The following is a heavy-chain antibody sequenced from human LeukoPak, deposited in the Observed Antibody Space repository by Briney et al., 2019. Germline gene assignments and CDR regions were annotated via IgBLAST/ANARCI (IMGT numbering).Heavy chain of an antibody. D-gene: IGHD3-10*01. CDR3: ARVLDYYGSGTYSFDY. CDR1: GGSISSGGYY. Sequence: SETLSLTCTVSGGSISSGGYYWSWIRQHPGKGLEWIGYIYYSGSTYYNPSLKSRVTISVDTSKNQFSLKVTSVTAADTAVYYCARVLDYYGSGTYSFDYWGRGTLFTVSS. V-gene: IGHV4-31*03. CDR2: IYYSGST. J-gene: IGHJ4*02.